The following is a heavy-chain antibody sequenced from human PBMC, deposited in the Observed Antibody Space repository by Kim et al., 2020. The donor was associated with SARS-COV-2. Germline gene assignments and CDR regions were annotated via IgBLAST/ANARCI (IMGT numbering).Heavy chain of an antibody. CDR1: GYSFTSYW. Sequence: GGSLRLSCKGSGYSFTSYWIGWVRQMPGKGLEWMGIIYPGDSDTRYSPSFQGQVTISADKSISTAYLQWSSLKASDTAMYYCASRGSFRAFDIWGQGTMVTVSS. CDR2: IYPGDSDT. CDR3: ASRGSFRAFDI. V-gene: IGHV5-51*01. D-gene: IGHD1-26*01. J-gene: IGHJ3*02.